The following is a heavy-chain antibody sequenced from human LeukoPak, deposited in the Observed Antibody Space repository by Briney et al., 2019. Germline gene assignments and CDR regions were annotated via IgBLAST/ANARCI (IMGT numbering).Heavy chain of an antibody. CDR3: AKAPVTTCRGAFCYPFDY. J-gene: IGHJ4*02. CDR2: ISGSGGST. V-gene: IGHV3-23*01. Sequence: GGSLRLSCAASGFTFSSYAMSWVRQAPGKGLEWVSAISGSGGSTYYADSVKGRFTISRDSSKNTLFLQMNRLRPEDAAVYYCAKAPVTTCRGAFCYPFDYWGLGALVTVSS. D-gene: IGHD2-15*01. CDR1: GFTFSSYA.